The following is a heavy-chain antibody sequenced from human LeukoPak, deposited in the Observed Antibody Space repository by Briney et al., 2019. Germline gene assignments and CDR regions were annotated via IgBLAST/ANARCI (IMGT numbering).Heavy chain of an antibody. J-gene: IGHJ3*02. V-gene: IGHV4-59*13. CDR2: IYYSWNT. Sequence: SETLSLTCTVSGGSISNYYWSWIRQPPGKGLEWIGYIYYSWNTNYNPSLKSRVTISVDTSKNQFSLKLSTVTAADTAVYYCARGQWLEHDAFDIWGQGTMVTVSS. D-gene: IGHD6-19*01. CDR1: GGSISNYY. CDR3: ARGQWLEHDAFDI.